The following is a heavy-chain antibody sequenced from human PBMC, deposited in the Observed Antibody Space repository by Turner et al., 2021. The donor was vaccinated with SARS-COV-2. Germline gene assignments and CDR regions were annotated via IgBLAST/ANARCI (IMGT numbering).Heavy chain of an antibody. J-gene: IGHJ6*02. D-gene: IGHD6-13*01. V-gene: IGHV3-33*03. CDR1: RFSFSSHA. CDR3: ARHGAANGNYYYHGLDV. Sequence: QVQLVESGGGVVLPGRSLSLSCAASRFSFSSHAMHWVRQAPGKGLEWVAVIWYDGSQKYHAASVRGRFTISRDNSRNTLYLQMDSLRVEDTGVYYCARHGAANGNYYYHGLDVWGRGTTVTVSS. CDR2: IWYDGSQK.